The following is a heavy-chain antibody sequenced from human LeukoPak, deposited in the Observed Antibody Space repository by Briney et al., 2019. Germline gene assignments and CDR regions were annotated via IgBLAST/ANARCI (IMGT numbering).Heavy chain of an antibody. Sequence: ASVKVSCKASGYTFTGYYMHWVRQAPGQGLAWMGWINPNSGGTNYAQKFQGRVTMTRDTSISTAYMELSRLRSDDTAVYYCAREEFDWLLNYYYGMDVWGQGTTVTVSS. J-gene: IGHJ6*02. CDR3: AREEFDWLLNYYYGMDV. CDR2: INPNSGGT. D-gene: IGHD3-9*01. CDR1: GYTFTGYY. V-gene: IGHV1-2*02.